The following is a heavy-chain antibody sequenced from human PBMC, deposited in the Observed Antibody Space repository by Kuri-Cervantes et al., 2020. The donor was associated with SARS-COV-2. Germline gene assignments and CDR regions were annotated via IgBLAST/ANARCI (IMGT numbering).Heavy chain of an antibody. Sequence: GESLKISCAASGFTFSSYSMNWVRQAPGKGLEWVSSISSSSYIYYADSVKGRFTISRDNAKNSLYLRMNSLRAEDTAVYYCARATDYGGNGDYWGQGTLVTVSS. CDR1: GFTFSSYS. V-gene: IGHV3-21*01. CDR3: ARATDYGGNGDY. CDR2: ISSSSYI. J-gene: IGHJ4*02. D-gene: IGHD4-23*01.